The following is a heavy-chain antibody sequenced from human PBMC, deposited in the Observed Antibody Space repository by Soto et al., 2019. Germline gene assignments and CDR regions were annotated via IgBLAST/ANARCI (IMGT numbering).Heavy chain of an antibody. D-gene: IGHD3-3*01. CDR1: GGSISSYY. J-gene: IGHJ4*02. Sequence: PSETLSLTCTVSGGSISSYYWSWIRQPPGKGLEWIGYIYYSGSTNYNPSLKSRVTISVDTSKNQFSLKLSSVTAADTAVYYCARVNQWLLSPFDYWGQGTLVTVSS. CDR2: IYYSGST. CDR3: ARVNQWLLSPFDY. V-gene: IGHV4-59*01.